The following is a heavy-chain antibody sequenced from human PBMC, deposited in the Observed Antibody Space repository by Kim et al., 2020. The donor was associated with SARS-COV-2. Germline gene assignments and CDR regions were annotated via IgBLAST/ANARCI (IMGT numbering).Heavy chain of an antibody. J-gene: IGHJ4*02. D-gene: IGHD3-10*01. CDR1: GFTVSSNY. CDR3: ARVDYYYGSGVMD. Sequence: GGSLRLSCAASGFTVSSNYMSWVRQAPGKGLEWVSVIYSGGSTYYADSVKGRFTISRDNSKNTLYLQMNSLRAEDTAVYYCARVDYYYGSGVMDWGQGTLVTVSS. CDR2: IYSGGST. V-gene: IGHV3-66*01.